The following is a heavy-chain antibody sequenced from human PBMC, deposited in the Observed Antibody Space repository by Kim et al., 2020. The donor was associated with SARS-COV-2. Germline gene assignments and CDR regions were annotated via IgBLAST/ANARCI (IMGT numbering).Heavy chain of an antibody. J-gene: IGHJ5*02. CDR1: GYTFTSYA. CDR3: ARDPGDLGLRLTNWFDP. Sequence: ASVKVSCKASGYTFTSYAMHWVRQAPGQRLEWMGWINAGNGNTKYSQKFQGRVTITRDTSASTAYMELSSLRSEDTAVYYCARDPGDLGLRLTNWFDPWGQGTLVTVSS. D-gene: IGHD2-21*01. CDR2: INAGNGNT. V-gene: IGHV1-3*01.